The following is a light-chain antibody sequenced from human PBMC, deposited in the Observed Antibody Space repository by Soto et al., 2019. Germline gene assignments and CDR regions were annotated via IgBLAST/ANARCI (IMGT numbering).Light chain of an antibody. Sequence: QCAQSHPLSVSWSPGHSVPISCTGTSSDVDDYNYVSWFQQHPGKAPKLMIYDVSERPSGVPDRFSGSKSGNTASLTISGLQAEDEADYYCCSYGGTFYVFGTGTKVTVL. J-gene: IGLJ1*01. CDR1: SSDVDDYNY. V-gene: IGLV2-11*01. CDR2: DVS. CDR3: CSYGGTFYV.